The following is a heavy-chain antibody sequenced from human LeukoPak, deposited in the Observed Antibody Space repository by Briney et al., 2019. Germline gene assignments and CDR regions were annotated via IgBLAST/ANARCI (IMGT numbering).Heavy chain of an antibody. D-gene: IGHD6-13*01. V-gene: IGHV4-59*08. CDR3: ARLPRGGIAAAGDFDY. CDR2: IYYSGST. CDR1: GGSISRDN. J-gene: IGHJ4*02. Sequence: PSETLSLTCTVSGGSISRDNWSWIRQPPGKGLEWIGYIYYSGSTNYNPSLKSRVTISVDTSKNQFSLKLSSVTAADTAVYYCARLPRGGIAAAGDFDYWGQGTLVTVSS.